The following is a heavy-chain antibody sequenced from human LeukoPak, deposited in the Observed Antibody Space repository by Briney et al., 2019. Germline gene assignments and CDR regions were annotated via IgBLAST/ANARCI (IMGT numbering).Heavy chain of an antibody. CDR2: IYYSGST. J-gene: IGHJ4*02. CDR3: ARGTHMIVRN. D-gene: IGHD3-22*01. CDR1: GGSISSYY. V-gene: IGHV4-59*01. Sequence: SETLSLTCTVSGGSISSYYWSWIRQPPGKGLEWTGYIYYSGSTNYNPSLKSRVTISVDTSKNQFSLKLSSVTAADTAVYYCARGTHMIVRNWGQGTLVTVSS.